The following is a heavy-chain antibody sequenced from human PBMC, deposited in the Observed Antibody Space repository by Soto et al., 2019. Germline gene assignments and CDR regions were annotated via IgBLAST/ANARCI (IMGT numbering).Heavy chain of an antibody. CDR2: MQPSSGRT. CDR3: ARGVTAGVDY. CDR1: GYSFTSLD. J-gene: IGHJ4*02. D-gene: IGHD1-26*01. V-gene: IGHV1-8*01. Sequence: GASVKVSCKASGYSFTSLDINWVRQTTGQGLEWMGWMQPSSGRTGYAQKFQGRVTMTRDTSINTAYMELSSLASDDTAFYYCARGVTAGVDYWGQGTLVTVSS.